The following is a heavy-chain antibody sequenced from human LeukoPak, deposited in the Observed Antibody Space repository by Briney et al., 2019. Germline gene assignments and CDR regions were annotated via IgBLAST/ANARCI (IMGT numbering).Heavy chain of an antibody. CDR2: IYYSGST. Sequence: SETLSLTCTVSGGSIRNYYWSWIRQPPGKGLEWIGYIYYSGSTNYNPSLRSRVTISVDTSRNQFSLKLTSVTAADTAVYYCARSIRGPLYSDYWGQGILVTVSS. CDR1: GGSIRNYY. V-gene: IGHV4-59*01. D-gene: IGHD2-21*01. J-gene: IGHJ4*02. CDR3: ARSIRGPLYSDY.